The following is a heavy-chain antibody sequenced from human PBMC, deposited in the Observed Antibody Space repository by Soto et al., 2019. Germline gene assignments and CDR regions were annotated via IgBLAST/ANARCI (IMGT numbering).Heavy chain of an antibody. D-gene: IGHD3-22*01. V-gene: IGHV5-10-1*03. Sequence: EVQLVQSGAEVRKPGESLRISCTGSGYNFPSYWISWVRQMPGKALEWMARIDPGGSQITYSPSFQGHVSISADTSINTAYRQWTSLRASDTAMYYCARLSDSSGRDFWGQGTLVTVSS. CDR3: ARLSDSSGRDF. CDR2: IDPGGSQI. J-gene: IGHJ4*02. CDR1: GYNFPSYW.